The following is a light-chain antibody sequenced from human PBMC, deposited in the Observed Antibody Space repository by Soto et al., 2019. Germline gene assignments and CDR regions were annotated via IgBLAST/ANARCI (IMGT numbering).Light chain of an antibody. CDR3: QQCGHPPPT. CDR1: QSVDNNY. Sequence: EIVLTQSPGTLSLSPGERATLSCRASQSVDNNYLAWFQQKPGQAPRLLIYDASSRATGIPDRFSGSGSGTDFPLTIRRMEPEDFAVYYCQQCGHPPPTFGGGTKVEIK. J-gene: IGKJ4*01. V-gene: IGKV3-20*01. CDR2: DAS.